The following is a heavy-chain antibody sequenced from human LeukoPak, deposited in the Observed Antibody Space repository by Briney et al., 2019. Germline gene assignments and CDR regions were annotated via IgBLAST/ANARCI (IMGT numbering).Heavy chain of an antibody. D-gene: IGHD6-19*01. V-gene: IGHV3-30*18. Sequence: PGRSLRLSCAASGFTFSSYGMHWVRQAPGKGLEWVAVISYDGSNKYYADSVKGRFTISRDNSKNTLYLQMNSLRAEDTAVYYCAKDSEQWLVQGDAFDIWGQGTMVTVSS. J-gene: IGHJ3*02. CDR2: ISYDGSNK. CDR3: AKDSEQWLVQGDAFDI. CDR1: GFTFSSYG.